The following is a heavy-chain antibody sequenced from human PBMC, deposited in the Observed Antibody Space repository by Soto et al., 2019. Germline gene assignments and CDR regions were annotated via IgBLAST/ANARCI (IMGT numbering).Heavy chain of an antibody. D-gene: IGHD3-22*01. CDR1: GFTFDDYA. J-gene: IGHJ6*02. CDR2: ITWNSDEI. Sequence: DVQLVESGGGLVQPGRSLRLCCAASGFTFDDYAMHWVRQRPGRGLEWVSGITWNSDEIGYPDSVKGRFSISRDNAKKYLYLQMNSLRPDDTALYYCAASRGFDSSGYSGYYYGMDVWGQGTTVTVSS. V-gene: IGHV3-9*01. CDR3: AASRGFDSSGYSGYYYGMDV.